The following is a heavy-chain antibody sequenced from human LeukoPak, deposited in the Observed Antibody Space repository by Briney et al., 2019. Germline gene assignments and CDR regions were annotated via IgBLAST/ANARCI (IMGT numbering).Heavy chain of an antibody. D-gene: IGHD3-3*01. V-gene: IGHV1-8*03. J-gene: IGHJ6*03. Sequence: EASVKVSCKASGYTFTSYDINWVRQATGQGLEWMGWMNPNSGNTGYAQKFQGRVTITRNTSISTAYMELSRLRSDDTAVYYCARDLESYYMDVWGKGTTVTVSS. CDR1: GYTFTSYD. CDR3: ARDLESYYMDV. CDR2: MNPNSGNT.